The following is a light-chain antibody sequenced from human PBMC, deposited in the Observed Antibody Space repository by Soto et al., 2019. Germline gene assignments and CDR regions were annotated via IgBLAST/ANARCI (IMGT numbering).Light chain of an antibody. CDR2: DAS. J-gene: IGKJ1*01. CDR1: QSVSSY. V-gene: IGKV3-11*01. Sequence: EIVLTQSPATLSLSPGERATLSCRASQSVSSYLAWYQQKPGQAPRLLIYDASNRATGIPARFSGSGSGTNFTLTISSLEPEDFAVYYCQQLSNWPVTFGQGTKVDIK. CDR3: QQLSNWPVT.